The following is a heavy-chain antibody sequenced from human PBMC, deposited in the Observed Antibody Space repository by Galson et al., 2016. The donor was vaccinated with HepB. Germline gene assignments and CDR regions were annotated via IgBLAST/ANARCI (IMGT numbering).Heavy chain of an antibody. D-gene: IGHD2-15*01. CDR2: IRHSGGRT. V-gene: IGHV3-23*01. Sequence: SLRISGAASGCTFGSYAMTWVRQAPGKALQWVSGIRHSGGRTYYADAGNGRFTISRDHSKNTLSLQMNSLRAEDTAVYYCAKLEGGLTYYGMDVWGHGTTVTVSS. J-gene: IGHJ6*02. CDR3: AKLEGGLTYYGMDV. CDR1: GCTFGSYA.